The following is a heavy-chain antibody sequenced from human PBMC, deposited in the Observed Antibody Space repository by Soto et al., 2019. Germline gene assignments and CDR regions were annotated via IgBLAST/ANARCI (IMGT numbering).Heavy chain of an antibody. Sequence: QVQLVESGGGVLQPGRSLRLSCAASGFTFSSYGMHWVRQAPGKGLEWVAVILYDGSKKYYADSVKGRFTISRDNSKNTLYLQMSSLRAEDTALYFCVKDGSSGWPYFDDMDVWGQGTTVTVSS. CDR2: ILYDGSKK. CDR1: GFTFSSYG. D-gene: IGHD6-19*01. V-gene: IGHV3-30*18. CDR3: VKDGSSGWPYFDDMDV. J-gene: IGHJ6*02.